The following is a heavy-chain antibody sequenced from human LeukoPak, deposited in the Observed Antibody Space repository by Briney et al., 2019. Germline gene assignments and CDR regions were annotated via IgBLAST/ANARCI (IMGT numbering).Heavy chain of an antibody. V-gene: IGHV4-38-2*02. D-gene: IGHD2-2*01. CDR3: ARGAYCSSTSCYREDSFDY. J-gene: IGHJ4*02. Sequence: PSETLSLTCTVSGYSISSGYYWGWIRQPPGKGLEWIGSIYHSGRTFYNPSLKSRVTISVDTSKNQFSLKLSSVTAADTAVYYCARGAYCSSTSCYREDSFDYWSQGTLVTVSS. CDR2: IYHSGRT. CDR1: GYSISSGYY.